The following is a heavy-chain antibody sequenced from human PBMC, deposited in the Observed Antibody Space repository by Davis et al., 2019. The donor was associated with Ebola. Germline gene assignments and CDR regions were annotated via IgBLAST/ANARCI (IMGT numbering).Heavy chain of an antibody. CDR1: GFTFSDHY. Sequence: GESLKISCAASGFTFSDHYMDWVRQAPGKGLEWVSSISSSSSYIYYADSVKGRFTISRDNAKNSLYLQMNSLRAEDTAVYYCAREGIWGQGTLVTVSS. CDR2: ISSSSSYI. CDR3: AREGI. D-gene: IGHD3-10*01. J-gene: IGHJ4*02. V-gene: IGHV3-21*01.